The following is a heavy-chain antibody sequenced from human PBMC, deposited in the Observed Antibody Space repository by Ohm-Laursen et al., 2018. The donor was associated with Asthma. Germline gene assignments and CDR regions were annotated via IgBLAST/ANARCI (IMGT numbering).Heavy chain of an antibody. Sequence: GSLRLSCSASGFTFSSYAMSWVRQAPGKGLEWVSAISGSGGSTYYADSVKGRFTISRDNSKNTLYLQMNSLRAEDTAVYYCAKDVLARIAVAEVFDYWGQGTLVTVSS. CDR3: AKDVLARIAVAEVFDY. CDR2: ISGSGGST. J-gene: IGHJ4*02. CDR1: GFTFSSYA. V-gene: IGHV3-23*01. D-gene: IGHD6-19*01.